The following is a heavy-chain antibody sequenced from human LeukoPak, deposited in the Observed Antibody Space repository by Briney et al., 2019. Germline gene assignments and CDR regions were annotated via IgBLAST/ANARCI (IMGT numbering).Heavy chain of an antibody. CDR2: ISSSGGNT. Sequence: GGSLRLSCAASGFTFSSYAMIWVRHAPGKGLEWVSAISSSGGNTYYADSVKGRFTISKDNSKNTLYLQMNSLRVEDTAVYYCVKNWNGDYWGQGTLVTVSS. CDR1: GFTFSSYA. V-gene: IGHV3-23*01. D-gene: IGHD1-1*01. CDR3: VKNWNGDY. J-gene: IGHJ4*02.